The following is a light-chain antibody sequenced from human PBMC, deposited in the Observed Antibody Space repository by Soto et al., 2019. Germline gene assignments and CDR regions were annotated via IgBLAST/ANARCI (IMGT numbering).Light chain of an antibody. Sequence: EIQQTQYPSSLSASVGDRVTITCRASQSISSYLNWHQQKPGKAPKLLIYAASSLQSGVPSRFSGSGSGTDFTLTISSLQPEDFATYYCQQSYSTPRTFGQGT. CDR3: QQSYSTPRT. CDR1: QSISSY. J-gene: IGKJ2*01. CDR2: AAS. V-gene: IGKV1-39*01.